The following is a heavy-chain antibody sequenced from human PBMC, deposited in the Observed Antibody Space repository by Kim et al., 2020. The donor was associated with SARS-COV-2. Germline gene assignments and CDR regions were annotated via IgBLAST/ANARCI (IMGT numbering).Heavy chain of an antibody. Sequence: GGSLILSCAASGFTFSSYGMHWVRQAPGKGLEWVAVISYDGSNKYYADSVKGRFTISRDNSKNTLYLQMNSLRAEDTAVYYCAKMWSKYLDDFDYWGQGTLVTVSS. V-gene: IGHV3-30*18. CDR1: GFTFSSYG. D-gene: IGHD1-20*01. CDR2: ISYDGSNK. J-gene: IGHJ4*02. CDR3: AKMWSKYLDDFDY.